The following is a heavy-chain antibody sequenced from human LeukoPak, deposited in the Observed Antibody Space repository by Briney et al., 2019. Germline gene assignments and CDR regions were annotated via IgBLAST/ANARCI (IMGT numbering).Heavy chain of an antibody. CDR1: GGSISSGSYY. V-gene: IGHV4-61*02. Sequence: SQTLSLTCTVAGGSISSGSYYWSWIRQPAGKGLEWIGRIYTRGRTNYNPSLKSRVTISVDTSKNQFSLKLSSVTAADTAVYYCARFVSGLRFDYWGQGTLVTVSS. D-gene: IGHD4-17*01. J-gene: IGHJ4*02. CDR3: ARFVSGLRFDY. CDR2: IYTRGRT.